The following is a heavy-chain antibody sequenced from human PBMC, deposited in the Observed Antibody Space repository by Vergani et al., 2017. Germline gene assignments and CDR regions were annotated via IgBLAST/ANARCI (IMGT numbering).Heavy chain of an antibody. J-gene: IGHJ4*02. CDR1: GAAIKDFY. V-gene: IGHV4-59*12. Sequence: QVQLQESGPGLVKPSETLSLTCTVSGAAIKDFYWSWFRQPPGKGLEWIGEIYHSGSTNYNPSLKSRVTISVDKSKNQFSLKLSSVTAADTAVYYCASVMPQGYFDYWGQGTLVTVSS. D-gene: IGHD2-2*01. CDR3: ASVMPQGYFDY. CDR2: IYHSGST.